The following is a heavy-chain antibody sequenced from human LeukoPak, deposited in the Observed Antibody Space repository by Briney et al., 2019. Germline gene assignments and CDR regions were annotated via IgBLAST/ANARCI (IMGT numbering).Heavy chain of an antibody. CDR3: ARGYYDILTGYSGYYFDY. CDR1: GYSISSGYY. CDR2: IYHSGST. V-gene: IGHV4-38-2*01. D-gene: IGHD3-9*01. Sequence: PSETLSLTCAVSGYSISSGYYWGWIRQPPGEGLEWIGSIYHSGSTYYNPSLKSRVTISVDTSKNQFSLKLSSVTAADTAVYYCARGYYDILTGYSGYYFDYWGQGTLVTVSS. J-gene: IGHJ4*02.